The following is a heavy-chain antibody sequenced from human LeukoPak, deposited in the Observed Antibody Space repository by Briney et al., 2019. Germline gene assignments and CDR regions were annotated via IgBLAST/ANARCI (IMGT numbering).Heavy chain of an antibody. CDR1: GYTFTSYG. D-gene: IGHD6-13*01. Sequence: ASVKVSCKASGYTFTSYGISWVRQAPGQGLEWKGWISAYNGNTNYAQKLQGRVTMTRGTSTSTVYMELSSLRFEDTAVYYCARPSIAAAFDYWGQGTLVTVSS. V-gene: IGHV1-18*01. CDR2: ISAYNGNT. CDR3: ARPSIAAAFDY. J-gene: IGHJ4*02.